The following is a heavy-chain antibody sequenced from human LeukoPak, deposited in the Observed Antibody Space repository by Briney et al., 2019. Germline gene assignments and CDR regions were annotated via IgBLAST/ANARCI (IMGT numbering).Heavy chain of an antibody. V-gene: IGHV4-39*07. J-gene: IGHJ6*03. Sequence: ASETLSLTCTVSGSSISSSSHYWGWIRQPPGKGLEWIGSIYYSGSTYYNPSLKSRVTISVDTSKNQFSLKLSSVTAADTAVYYCAKGSSSWYYYYYMDVWGKGTTVTVSS. CDR1: GSSISSSSHY. CDR2: IYYSGST. D-gene: IGHD6-13*01. CDR3: AKGSSSWYYYYYMDV.